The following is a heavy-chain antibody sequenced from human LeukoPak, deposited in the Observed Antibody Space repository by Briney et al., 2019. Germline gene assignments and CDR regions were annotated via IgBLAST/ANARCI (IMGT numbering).Heavy chain of an antibody. CDR3: ATTYYYDSSGYYYEGRGAFDI. CDR1: GYSFTSYW. D-gene: IGHD3-22*01. CDR2: IYPGDSDT. V-gene: IGHV5-51*01. J-gene: IGHJ3*02. Sequence: GESLKISCKGSGYSFTSYWIGWVRQMPGKGPEWMGIIYPGDSDTRYSPSFQGQVTISADKSISTAYQQWSSLKASDTAMYYCATTYYYDSSGYYYEGRGAFDIWGQGTMVTVSS.